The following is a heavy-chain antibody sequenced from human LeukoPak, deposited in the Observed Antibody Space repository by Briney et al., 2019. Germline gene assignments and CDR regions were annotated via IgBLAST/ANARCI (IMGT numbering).Heavy chain of an antibody. J-gene: IGHJ5*02. V-gene: IGHV1-18*01. CDR3: ARDYYDILTGYYSLRFDP. Sequence: ASVKVSCKASGYTFTSYGISWVRQAPGQGLEWMGWISAYNGNTNYAQKLQGRVTMTTDTSTSTAYMELRSLRSDDTAVYYCARDYYDILTGYYSLRFDPWGQGTLVTVSS. CDR1: GYTFTSYG. CDR2: ISAYNGNT. D-gene: IGHD3-9*01.